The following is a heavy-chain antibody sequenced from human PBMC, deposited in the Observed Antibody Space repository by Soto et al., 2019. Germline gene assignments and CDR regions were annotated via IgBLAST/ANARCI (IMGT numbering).Heavy chain of an antibody. CDR2: IKPDGSVI. Sequence: DVPLVESGGGLVQPGGSLRLSCAASGFTFSNSWMTWVRQAPGRRLEWVANIKPDGSVIYYLDSVKGRFTVSRDNAKNAMHLQMNSLRVEDMAVYYCARYYEPTAGPPWFDPRGQGTLVTVSS. CDR3: ARYYEPTAGPPWFDP. V-gene: IGHV3-7*02. J-gene: IGHJ5*02. CDR1: GFTFSNSW. D-gene: IGHD3-22*01.